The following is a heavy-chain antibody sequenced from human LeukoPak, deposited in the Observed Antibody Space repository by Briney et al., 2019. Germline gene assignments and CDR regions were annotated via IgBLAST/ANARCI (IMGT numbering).Heavy chain of an antibody. CDR1: GYTFTGYY. CDR3: ARWYSSSSGYYFDY. D-gene: IGHD6-6*01. Sequence: PGASVKVSCKASGYTFTGYYMHWVRQAPGQGLEWMGWINPNSGGTNYAQKFQGRVTMTRDTSISTAYMELSRLRSDDTAVYYCARWYSSSSGYYFDYWGQGTLVTVSS. J-gene: IGHJ4*02. CDR2: INPNSGGT. V-gene: IGHV1-2*02.